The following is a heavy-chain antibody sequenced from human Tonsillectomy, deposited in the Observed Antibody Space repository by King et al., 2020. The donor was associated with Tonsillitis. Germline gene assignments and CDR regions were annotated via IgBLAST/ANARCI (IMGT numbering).Heavy chain of an antibody. J-gene: IGHJ4*02. CDR1: GFTFRSYA. CDR2: ISDSGGST. CDR3: AKGSYCGGDCYSYFDY. Sequence: LVESGGGLVQPGGSLRLSCAASGFTFRSYAMSWVRPAPGKGLEWVSAISDSGGSTDYTDSVKGRFTISRDNSKNTLYLQMNSLRAEDTAVYYCAKGSYCGGDCYSYFDYWGQGTLVTVSS. D-gene: IGHD2-21*02. V-gene: IGHV3-23*04.